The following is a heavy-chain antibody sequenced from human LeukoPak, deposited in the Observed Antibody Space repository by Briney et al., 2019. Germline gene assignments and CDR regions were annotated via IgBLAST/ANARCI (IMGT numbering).Heavy chain of an antibody. Sequence: GGSLRLSCAASGFTFSSYDMHWVRQATGKGLEWVSAIGTACDTYYPGSVKGRFTISRENAKNSLYLQMNSLRAGDTAVYYCARGRFGELLPDYWGQGTLVTVSS. J-gene: IGHJ4*02. CDR2: IGTACDT. V-gene: IGHV3-13*01. CDR1: GFTFSSYD. D-gene: IGHD3-10*01. CDR3: ARGRFGELLPDY.